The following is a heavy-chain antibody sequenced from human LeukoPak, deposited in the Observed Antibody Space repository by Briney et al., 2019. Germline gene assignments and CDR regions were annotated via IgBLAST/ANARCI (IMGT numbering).Heavy chain of an antibody. J-gene: IGHJ4*02. V-gene: IGHV3-23*01. D-gene: IGHD2-2*01. CDR1: GFTFSSYA. CDR3: AKSGCSSTSCSFDS. CDR2: LSYTSDTT. Sequence: GKSLRLSCAASGFTFSSYAMSWVRQAPGKGLEWVSTLSYTSDTTYHADSVKGRFTISRDNSKNTLYLQTTSLRAEDTALYYCAKSGCSSTSCSFDSWGQGTLVTVSS.